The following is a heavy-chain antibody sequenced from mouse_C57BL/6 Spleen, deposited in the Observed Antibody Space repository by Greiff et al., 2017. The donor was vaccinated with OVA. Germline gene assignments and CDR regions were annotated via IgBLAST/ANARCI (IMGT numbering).Heavy chain of an antibody. V-gene: IGHV1-72*01. J-gene: IGHJ1*03. D-gene: IGHD1-1*01. CDR1: GYTFTSSW. Sequence: VQLQQPGAELVKPGASVKLSCKASGYTFTSSWMHWVKQRPGRGLEWIGRIDPNSGGTKYTEKFKSKATLTVDNTSSTAYMQLSRLTSDDSAVYYCARWGTTVVDGYFDVWGTGTTVTVSS. CDR3: ARWGTTVVDGYFDV. CDR2: IDPNSGGT.